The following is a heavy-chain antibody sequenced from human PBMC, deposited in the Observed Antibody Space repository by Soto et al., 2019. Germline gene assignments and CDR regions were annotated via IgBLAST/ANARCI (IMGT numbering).Heavy chain of an antibody. J-gene: IGHJ6*03. V-gene: IGHV1-2*04. CDR3: ARGTAGDFWSGYYSSTYMDV. Sequence: ASVKVSCKASGYTFTGYYMHWVRQAPGQGLELMGWINPNSGGTNYAQKFQGWVTMTRDTSISTAYMELSRLRSDDTAVYYCARGTAGDFWSGYYSSTYMDVWGKGTTVTVSS. CDR1: GYTFTGYY. D-gene: IGHD3-3*01. CDR2: INPNSGGT.